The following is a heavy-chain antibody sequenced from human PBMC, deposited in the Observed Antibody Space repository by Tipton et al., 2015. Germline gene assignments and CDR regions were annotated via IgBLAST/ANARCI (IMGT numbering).Heavy chain of an antibody. V-gene: IGHV3-33*01. CDR1: GFSFSRYA. CDR3: ARGRWDADN. J-gene: IGHJ4*02. Sequence: SLRLSCAASGFSFSRYAMHWVRQAPGKGLERVAVIWYDGSNKYYVDSVKGRFTISRDNSKNTLYLQMNSLRAEDTAVYYCARGRWDADNWGQGTLVTVSS. D-gene: IGHD1-26*01. CDR2: IWYDGSNK.